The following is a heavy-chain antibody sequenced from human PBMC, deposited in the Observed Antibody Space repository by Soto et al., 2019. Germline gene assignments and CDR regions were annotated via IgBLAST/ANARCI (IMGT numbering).Heavy chain of an antibody. D-gene: IGHD1-1*01. CDR2: ISGGGGTT. CDR3: AKALSHDSPFDY. J-gene: IGHJ4*02. V-gene: IGHV3-23*01. CDR1: GFTFIDYA. Sequence: VQLLESGGGLVQPGGSLRLSCTASGFTFIDYAMSWVRQAPGKRLEWVSLISGGGGTTQYADSVKGRFTISRDNSKNTVYLQMNSLRVEDTAVYFCAKALSHDSPFDYWGQGTLVTVSS.